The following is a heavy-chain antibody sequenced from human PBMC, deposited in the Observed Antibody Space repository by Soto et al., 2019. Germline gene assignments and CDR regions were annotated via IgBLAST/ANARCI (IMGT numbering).Heavy chain of an antibody. V-gene: IGHV3-21*01. CDR2: ISSSSSYI. Sequence: EVQLVESGGGLVKPGGSLRLSCAASGFTFSSYSMNWVRQAPGKGLEWVSSISSSSSYIYYADSVKGRFTISRDNAKNSLYLQMNSRRAEGTAVYYCGRDQPGYSYGCGLGYWGQGTLVTVSS. CDR1: GFTFSSYS. CDR3: GRDQPGYSYGCGLGY. D-gene: IGHD5-18*01. J-gene: IGHJ4*02.